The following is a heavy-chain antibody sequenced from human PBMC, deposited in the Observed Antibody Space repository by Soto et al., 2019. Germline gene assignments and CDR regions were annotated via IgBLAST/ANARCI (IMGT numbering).Heavy chain of an antibody. CDR2: IYGTGTT. V-gene: IGHV4-59*01. J-gene: IGHJ4*02. CDR1: DGSISSYY. CDR3: AGFSSGTYLFGL. Sequence: SETLSLTCTVSDGSISSYYWSWIRQPPGKGLEWIGYIYGTGTTNYAPSLKNRVTMSLHTSKNQFSLTLSSVTAADTAMYYCAGFSSGTYLFGLWGPGTLVTVSS. D-gene: IGHD1-26*01.